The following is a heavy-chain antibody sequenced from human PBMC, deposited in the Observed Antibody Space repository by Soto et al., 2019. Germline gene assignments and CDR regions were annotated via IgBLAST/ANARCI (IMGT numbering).Heavy chain of an antibody. V-gene: IGHV1-18*04. D-gene: IGHD6-19*01. CDR2: ISAYNGNT. J-gene: IGHJ6*02. CDR3: AREVAVAGTYYYHGMDV. Sequence: ASVKVSCKASGYTFTSYGISWVRQAPGQGLEWMGWISAYNGNTNYAQKLQGRVTMTTDTSTSTAYMELRSLRSDDTAVYYCAREVAVAGTYYYHGMDVWGQGTTVTVSS. CDR1: GYTFTSYG.